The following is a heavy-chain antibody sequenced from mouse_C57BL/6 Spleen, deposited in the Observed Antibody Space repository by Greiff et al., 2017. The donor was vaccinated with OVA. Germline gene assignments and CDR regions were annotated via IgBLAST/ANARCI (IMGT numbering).Heavy chain of an antibody. CDR3: ARHPLGYYYFDY. V-gene: IGHV5-9*01. CDR1: GFTFSSYT. D-gene: IGHD2-3*01. CDR2: ISGGGGNT. Sequence: EVKLVESGGGLVKPGGSLKLSCAASGFTFSSYTMSWVRQTPEKRLEWVATISGGGGNTYYPDSVKVRFTISRDNAKNTLYLQMSSLRSEDTALYYCARHPLGYYYFDYWGQGTTLTVSS. J-gene: IGHJ2*01.